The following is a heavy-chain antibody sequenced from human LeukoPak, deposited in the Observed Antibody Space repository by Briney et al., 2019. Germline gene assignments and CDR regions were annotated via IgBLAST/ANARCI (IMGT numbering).Heavy chain of an antibody. D-gene: IGHD5-24*01. CDR1: GGSFSDYY. CDR3: ARPTIALLAFDI. CDR2: INHSGST. Sequence: SETLSLTCAVYGGSFSDYYWSWIRQPPGRGLEWIGEINHSGSTNSNPSLKSRVTISIDTSKNQFSLKLSSVTAADTAVYYCARPTIALLAFDIWGQGTMVTVSS. J-gene: IGHJ3*02. V-gene: IGHV4-34*01.